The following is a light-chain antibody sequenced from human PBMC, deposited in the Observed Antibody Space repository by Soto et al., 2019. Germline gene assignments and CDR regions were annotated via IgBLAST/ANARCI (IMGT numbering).Light chain of an antibody. Sequence: DFQMTQSPSTLSAFVGDRVTITCRASQNINNWLSWYQQKPGKAPKLLIYGASRLESGVPSRFSGSGSGTEFTLTISSLQPDDFATYYCQHYNAYFGGGTKVEIK. CDR1: QNINNW. CDR2: GAS. V-gene: IGKV1-5*01. J-gene: IGKJ4*01. CDR3: QHYNAY.